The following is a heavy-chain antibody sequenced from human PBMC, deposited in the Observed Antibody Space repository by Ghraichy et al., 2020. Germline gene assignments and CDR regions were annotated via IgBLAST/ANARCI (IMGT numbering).Heavy chain of an antibody. J-gene: IGHJ4*02. CDR3: AKDLGIAAAASYYFDY. CDR1: GFTFSSYG. D-gene: IGHD6-13*01. CDR2: IRYDGSNK. Sequence: GGSLRLSCAASGFTFSSYGMHWVRQAPGKGLECVAFIRYDGSNKYYADSVKGRFTISRDNSKNTLYLQMNRLRAEDTAVYYCAKDLGIAAAASYYFDYWGQGTLVTVSS. V-gene: IGHV3-30*02.